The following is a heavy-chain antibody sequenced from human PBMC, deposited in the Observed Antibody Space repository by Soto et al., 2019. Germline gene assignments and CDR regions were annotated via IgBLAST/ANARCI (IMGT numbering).Heavy chain of an antibody. J-gene: IGHJ4*02. D-gene: IGHD1-26*01. CDR3: ARDGPYSGSYFDY. Sequence: GGSLRLSCAASGFTFSSYAMHWVRQAPGKGLEWVAVISYDGSNKYYADSVKGRFTISRDNSKNTLYLQMNSLRAEDTAVYYCARDGPYSGSYFDYWGQGTLVTVSS. CDR2: ISYDGSNK. CDR1: GFTFSSYA. V-gene: IGHV3-30-3*01.